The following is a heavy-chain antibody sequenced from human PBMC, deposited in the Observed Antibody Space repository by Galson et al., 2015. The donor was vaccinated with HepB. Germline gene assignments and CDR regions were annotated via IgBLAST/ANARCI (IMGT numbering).Heavy chain of an antibody. V-gene: IGHV1-18*01. D-gene: IGHD3-10*01. Sequence: SVKVSCKASGYTFTRYGLSWLRQAPGQGLEYMGWISPYNGNTNYAQKLQGRVTMTTDKSTTTAFMELRSLRSDDTAVYYCALRTGTYPYYFDFWGQGTLVAVSS. J-gene: IGHJ4*02. CDR2: ISPYNGNT. CDR1: GYTFTRYG. CDR3: ALRTGTYPYYFDF.